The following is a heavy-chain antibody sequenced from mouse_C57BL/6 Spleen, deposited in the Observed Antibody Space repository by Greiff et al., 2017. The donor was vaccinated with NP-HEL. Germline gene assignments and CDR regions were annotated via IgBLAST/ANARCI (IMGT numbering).Heavy chain of an antibody. J-gene: IGHJ3*01. V-gene: IGHV1-78*01. CDR2: IYPRDGST. CDR1: GYTFTDHT. CDR3: ARSLAGVTGRSWFAY. D-gene: IGHD4-1*01. Sequence: VKLMESDAELVKPGASVKISCKVSGYTFTDHTIHWMKQRPEQGLEWIGYIYPRDGSTKYNEKFKGKATLTADKSSSTAYMQLNSLTSEDSAVYFCARSLAGVTGRSWFAYWGQGTLVTVSA.